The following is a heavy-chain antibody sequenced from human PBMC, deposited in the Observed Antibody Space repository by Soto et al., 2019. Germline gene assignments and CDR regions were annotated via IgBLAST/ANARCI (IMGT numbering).Heavy chain of an antibody. J-gene: IGHJ4*02. CDR3: ARGRSSSVAHFDY. CDR1: GYTFTSYG. V-gene: IGHV1-18*01. Sequence: GASVKFSCTASGYTFTSYGLNWVRQAPGQGLEWMGWISAYNGNTNYAQKFQGRVIMTTDTSPSTAYLELRSLRSDDTAVYYCARGRSSSVAHFDYWGQGSLVTVSS. D-gene: IGHD3-10*01. CDR2: ISAYNGNT.